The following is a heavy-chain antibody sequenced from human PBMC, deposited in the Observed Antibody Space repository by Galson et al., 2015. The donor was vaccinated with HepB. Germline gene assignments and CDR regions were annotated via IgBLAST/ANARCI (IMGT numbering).Heavy chain of an antibody. CDR1: GGTFSSYA. Sequence: SVKVSCKASGGTFSSYAISWVRQAPGQGLEWMGGIIPIFGTANYAQKFQGRVTITADESTSTAYMELSSLRSEDTAVYYCARDLVRGVRRINYYGMDVWGQGTPVTVSS. D-gene: IGHD3-10*01. CDR2: IIPIFGTA. CDR3: ARDLVRGVRRINYYGMDV. V-gene: IGHV1-69*13. J-gene: IGHJ6*02.